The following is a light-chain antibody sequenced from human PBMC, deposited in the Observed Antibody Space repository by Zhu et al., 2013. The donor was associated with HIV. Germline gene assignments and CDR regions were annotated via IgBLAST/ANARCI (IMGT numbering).Light chain of an antibody. J-gene: IGKJ2*01. CDR1: QSVDSNS. Sequence: EIVLTQSPGTLSLSPGERATLSCRASQSVDSNSLAWYQQRPGQAPRLLIYHASSRASGIPDRFSGSESGTDFTLTISRLEPEDFAVYYCQHYGNSPLYTFGQGTKLEIK. CDR3: QHYGNSPLYT. CDR2: HAS. V-gene: IGKV3-20*01.